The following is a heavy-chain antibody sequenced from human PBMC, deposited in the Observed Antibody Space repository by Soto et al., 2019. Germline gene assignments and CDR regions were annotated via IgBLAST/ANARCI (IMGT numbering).Heavy chain of an antibody. CDR3: AAYREGIGGDGY. J-gene: IGHJ4*02. Sequence: QVQLQEAGPGLVEPSETLSLTCAISGASVSSGNFHWSWIRQPPGKGLEWIGQMHPRRSSNYKSSLKSRIIISLDTSRNQFSLKLGSVTAADTAIYFCAAYREGIGGDGYWGQGTLVTVSS. V-gene: IGHV4-61*01. CDR2: MHPRRSS. D-gene: IGHD2-21*02. CDR1: GASVSSGNFH.